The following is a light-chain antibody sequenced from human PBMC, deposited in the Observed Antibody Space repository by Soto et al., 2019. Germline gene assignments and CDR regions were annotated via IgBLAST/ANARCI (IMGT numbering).Light chain of an antibody. CDR2: GAS. CDR3: QQYNNWPQT. V-gene: IGKV3-15*01. CDR1: QSVSSN. Sequence: EIVMTQSPATLSVSSGERATLSCRASQSVSSNLAWYQQKPGQAPRLLIYGASTRATGIPARFSGSGSGTEFTLTISSLQSEDFAVYYCQQYNNWPQTFGQRTKV. J-gene: IGKJ1*01.